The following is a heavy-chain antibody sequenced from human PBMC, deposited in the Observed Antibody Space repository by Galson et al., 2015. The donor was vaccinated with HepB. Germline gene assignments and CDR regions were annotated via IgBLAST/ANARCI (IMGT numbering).Heavy chain of an antibody. V-gene: IGHV3-23*01. CDR2: MSGNGDST. D-gene: IGHD3-22*01. Sequence: SLRLSCAASGFTFSSYAMSWVRQAPGRGLEWVSAMSGNGDSTYYADSVKGRFTISRDNSKNTLYLQMNSLRAEDTAVYYCARDGLITIIVVVTYYFDYWGQGTLVTVSS. CDR1: GFTFSSYA. CDR3: ARDGLITIIVVVTYYFDY. J-gene: IGHJ4*02.